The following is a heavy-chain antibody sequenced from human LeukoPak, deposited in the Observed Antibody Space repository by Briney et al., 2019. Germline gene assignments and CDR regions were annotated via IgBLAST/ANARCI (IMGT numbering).Heavy chain of an antibody. CDR2: IIPIFGTA. J-gene: IGHJ3*02. Sequence: ASVKVSCKASGGTFSSYAISWVRQAPGQGLEWMGGIIPIFGTANYAQKFQGRVTITADESTSTAYMELSSLRSEDTAVYYCARLLTAIDAFDIWGQGTKVTVSS. V-gene: IGHV1-69*13. CDR3: ARLLTAIDAFDI. CDR1: GGTFSSYA. D-gene: IGHD2-21*02.